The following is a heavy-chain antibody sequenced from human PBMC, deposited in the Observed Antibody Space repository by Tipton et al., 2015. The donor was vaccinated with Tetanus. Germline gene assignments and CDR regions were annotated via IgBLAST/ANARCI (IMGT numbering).Heavy chain of an antibody. V-gene: IGHV3-33*01. J-gene: IGHJ5*02. CDR2: IWYDGSNK. CDR3: AREITMMGNNWFDP. D-gene: IGHD3-22*01. Sequence: SLRLSCAASGFTFSSYGMHWVRQAPGKGLEWVAVIWYDGSNKYYADSVKGRFTISRDNSKNTLYLQMNSLRAEDTAVYYCAREITMMGNNWFDPWGQGTLVTVSS. CDR1: GFTFSSYG.